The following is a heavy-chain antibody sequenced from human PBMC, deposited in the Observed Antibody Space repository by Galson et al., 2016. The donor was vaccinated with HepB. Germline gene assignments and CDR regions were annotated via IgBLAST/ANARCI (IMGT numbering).Heavy chain of an antibody. CDR3: ATQSTSTKCYWCFDP. V-gene: IGHV3-53*01. Sequence: SLRLSCAASGFTVSNLYMTWVRQAPGKGLEWVALISNSGRTTYADSVKGRFTISSDKYKKMMFLQMNNLRADDTAVYYCATQSTSTKCYWCFDPWGQGTLVTVSS. J-gene: IGHJ5*02. CDR1: GFTVSNLY. D-gene: IGHD2-2*01. CDR2: ISNSGRT.